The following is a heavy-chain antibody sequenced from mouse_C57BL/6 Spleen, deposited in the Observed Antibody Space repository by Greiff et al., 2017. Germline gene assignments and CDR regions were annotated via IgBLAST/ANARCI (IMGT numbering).Heavy chain of an antibody. CDR1: GYTFTSYW. D-gene: IGHD3-3*01. V-gene: IGHV1-69*01. CDR2: IDPSDSYT. J-gene: IGHJ4*01. CDR3: ANLGDAMDY. Sequence: QVQLQQPGAELVMPGASVKLSCKASGYTFTSYWMHWVKQRPGQGLEWIGEIDPSDSYTNYNQKFKGKSSLTVDKSSSTAYMQLSSLTSEDSAVYYCANLGDAMDYWGQGTSVTVSS.